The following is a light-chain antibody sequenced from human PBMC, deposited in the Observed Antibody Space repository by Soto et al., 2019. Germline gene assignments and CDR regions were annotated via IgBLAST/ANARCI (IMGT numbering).Light chain of an antibody. J-gene: IGLJ1*01. CDR2: SNA. Sequence: QAVLTQPPSVSEAPGQRVTISCTGTSSDIGAGHDVHWYQQLPGAAPKLLIYSNAIRPSGVPDRFSASKSGTSASLAITGLRAEDEADYYCQSYDSRLNKDVFGTGTKVTVL. CDR1: SSDIGAGHD. CDR3: QSYDSRLNKDV. V-gene: IGLV1-40*01.